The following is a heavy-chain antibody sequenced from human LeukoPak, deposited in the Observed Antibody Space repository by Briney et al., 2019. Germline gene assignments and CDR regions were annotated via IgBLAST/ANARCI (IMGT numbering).Heavy chain of an antibody. CDR2: IYYSGST. J-gene: IGHJ4*02. CDR1: GGSISSGGYY. V-gene: IGHV4-31*03. CDR3: ARDGTPRSEADY. Sequence: SETLSLTCTDSGGSISSGGYYWSWIRQHPGKGLEWIGYIYYSGSTYYNPSLKSRVTISVDTSKNQFSLKLSSVTAADTAVYYCARDGTPRSEADYWGQGTLVTVSS. D-gene: IGHD1-26*01.